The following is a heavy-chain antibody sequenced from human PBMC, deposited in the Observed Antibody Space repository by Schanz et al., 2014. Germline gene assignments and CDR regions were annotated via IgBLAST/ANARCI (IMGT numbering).Heavy chain of an antibody. D-gene: IGHD3-10*01. CDR1: GFSFSDYY. CDR3: ARIGGSVFDY. Sequence: EVQLLESGGGLVEPGGSLRLSCAASGFSFSDYYMSWIRQAPGKGLEWVSAISASGGTTYYADSVKGRFTISRDNSKNTLYLQMNSLRAEDTAVYYCARIGGSVFDYWAQGTLVTVSS. CDR2: ISASGGTT. J-gene: IGHJ4*02. V-gene: IGHV3-23*01.